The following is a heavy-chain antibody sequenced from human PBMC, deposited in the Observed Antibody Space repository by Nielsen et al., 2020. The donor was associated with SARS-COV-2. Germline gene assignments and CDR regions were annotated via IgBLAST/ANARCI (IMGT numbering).Heavy chain of an antibody. V-gene: IGHV1-46*01. CDR2: INPSGGST. J-gene: IGHJ6*03. D-gene: IGHD6-13*01. CDR3: ASHSSSWLGGYYYYMDV. Sequence: WVRQAPGQGLEWMGVINPSGGSTSYAQKFQGRVTITADESTSTAYMELSSLRSEDTAVYYCASHSSSWLGGYYYYMDVWGKGTTVTVSS.